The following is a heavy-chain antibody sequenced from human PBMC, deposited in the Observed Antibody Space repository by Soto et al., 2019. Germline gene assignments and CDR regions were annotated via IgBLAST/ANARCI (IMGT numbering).Heavy chain of an antibody. V-gene: IGHV4-59*01. CDR2: IYYSGST. Sequence: QVQLQESGPGLVKPSETLSLTCTVPGGSISSYYWSWIRQPPGKGLEWIGYIYYSGSTNYNPSLKSRVTISVDTSKNQFSLKLSSVTAADTAVYYCARGLTGYDQADDYYYMDFWGKGTPVTVS. CDR3: ARGLTGYDQADDYYYMDF. CDR1: GGSISSYY. D-gene: IGHD3-9*01. J-gene: IGHJ6*03.